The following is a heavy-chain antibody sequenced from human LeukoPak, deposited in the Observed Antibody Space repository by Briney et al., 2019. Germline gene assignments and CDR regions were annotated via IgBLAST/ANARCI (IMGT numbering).Heavy chain of an antibody. CDR3: AKAPGYDFWSGYREYYFDY. CDR1: GFTFSSYG. V-gene: IGHV3-33*06. CDR2: IWYDGSNK. D-gene: IGHD3-3*01. Sequence: GGSLRHSCAASGFTFSSYGMHWVRQAPGKGLEWAAVIWYDGSNKYYADSVKGRFTISRDNSKNTLYLQMNSLRAEDTAVYYCAKAPGYDFWSGYREYYFDYWGQGTLVTVSS. J-gene: IGHJ4*02.